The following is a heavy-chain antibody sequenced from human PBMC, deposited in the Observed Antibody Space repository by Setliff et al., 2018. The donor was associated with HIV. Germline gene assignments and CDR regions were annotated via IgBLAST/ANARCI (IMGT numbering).Heavy chain of an antibody. CDR1: GYTFTGYY. V-gene: IGHV1-2*02. CDR2: INPNSGGT. D-gene: IGHD1-26*01. J-gene: IGHJ5*02. Sequence: ASVKVSCKASGYTFTGYYIHWVRQAPGQGLEWMGWINPNSGGTNYAQKFQGRVTMTRDTSISTAYMELSRLRSDDTAVYYCARDASPSGSYSNWFDPWGQGTLVTVSS. CDR3: ARDASPSGSYSNWFDP.